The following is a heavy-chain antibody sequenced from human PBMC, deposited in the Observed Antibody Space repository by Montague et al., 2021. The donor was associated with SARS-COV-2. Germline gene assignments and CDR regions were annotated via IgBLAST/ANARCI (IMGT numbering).Heavy chain of an antibody. CDR3: ARGGGRDAFDI. CDR1: GVTVSSNY. Sequence: SLRLSCAASGVTVSSNYMSWVRQAPGKGLEWVSVIYSGGSTYYADSAKGRFTISRDNSKNTLYLQMNSLRAAETAVYYCARGGGRDAFDIWGQGTMVTVSS. V-gene: IGHV3-53*01. D-gene: IGHD3-16*01. J-gene: IGHJ3*02. CDR2: IYSGGST.